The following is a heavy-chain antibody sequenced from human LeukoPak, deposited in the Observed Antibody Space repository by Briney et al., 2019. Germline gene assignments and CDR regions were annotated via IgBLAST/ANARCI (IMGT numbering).Heavy chain of an antibody. CDR3: ARGHYDMGV. J-gene: IGHJ6*02. V-gene: IGHV3-11*06. CDR1: GLSFGDFY. CDR2: ISPSSTYT. Sequence: GGSLRLSCAASGLSFGDFYMTWIRQAPGKGLEWLSHISPSSTYTNFADSVKGRFTISRDNANNSLYLQMNSLRAEDTAVYYCARGHYDMGVWGQGTTVTVSS.